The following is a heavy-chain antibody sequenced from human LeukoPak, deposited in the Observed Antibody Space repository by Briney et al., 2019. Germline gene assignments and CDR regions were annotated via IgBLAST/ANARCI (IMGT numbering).Heavy chain of an antibody. CDR1: GFTFSSYA. V-gene: IGHV3-23*01. CDR2: ISGSGGST. D-gene: IGHD1-26*01. J-gene: IGHJ5*02. CDR3: AKDWYSGSYGWFDP. Sequence: GGSLRLSCAASGFTFSSYAMSWVCQAPGKGLEWVSAISGSGGSTYYADSVKGRFTISRDNSKNTLYLQMNSLRAEDTAVYYCAKDWYSGSYGWFDPWGQGTLVTVSS.